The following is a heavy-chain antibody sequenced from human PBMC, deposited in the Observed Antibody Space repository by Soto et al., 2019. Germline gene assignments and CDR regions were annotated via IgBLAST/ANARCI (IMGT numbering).Heavy chain of an antibody. J-gene: IGHJ4*02. V-gene: IGHV1-69*12. CDR3: ARGQTGGGWGYYFDY. CDR2: IIPIFGTA. Sequence: QVQLVQSGAEVKKPGSSVKVSCKASGGTFSSYAIDWVRQAPGQGLEWMGGIIPIFGTADYAKKFQGRVTIAADESPSPGYMELSSLRSEDTTVYYCARGQTGGGWGYYFDYWGQGTLVTVSS. D-gene: IGHD3-16*01. CDR1: GGTFSSYA.